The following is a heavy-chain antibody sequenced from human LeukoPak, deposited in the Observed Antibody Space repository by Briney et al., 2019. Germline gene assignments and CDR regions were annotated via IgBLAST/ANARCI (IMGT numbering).Heavy chain of an antibody. CDR2: IYYSGST. J-gene: IGHJ6*03. Sequence: SQTLSLTCTVSGGSISSGDYYWSWIRQPPGKGLEWIGYIYYSGSTYYNPSLKSRVTISVDTSKNQFSLKLSSVTAADTAVYYCARDPMYSSSWATRYYYYMDVWGKGTTVTVSS. CDR1: GGSISSGDYY. V-gene: IGHV4-30-4*08. CDR3: ARDPMYSSSWATRYYYYMDV. D-gene: IGHD6-13*01.